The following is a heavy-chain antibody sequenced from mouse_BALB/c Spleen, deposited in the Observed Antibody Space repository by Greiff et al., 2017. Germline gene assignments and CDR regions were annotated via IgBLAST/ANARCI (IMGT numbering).Heavy chain of an antibody. CDR1: GFTFSSYT. J-gene: IGHJ2*01. Sequence: EVKLQESGGGLVQPGGSLKLSCAASGFTFSSYTMSWVRQTPEKRLEWVAYISNGGGSTYYPDTVKGRFTISRDNAKNTLYLQMSSLKSEDTAMYYCARFYRYLLYFDYWGQGTTLTVSS. D-gene: IGHD2-14*01. CDR3: ARFYRYLLYFDY. V-gene: IGHV5-12-2*01. CDR2: ISNGGGST.